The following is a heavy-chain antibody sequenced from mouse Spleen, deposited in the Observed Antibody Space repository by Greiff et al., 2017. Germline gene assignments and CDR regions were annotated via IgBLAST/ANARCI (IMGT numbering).Heavy chain of an antibody. CDR3: ARHGTGSHFDY. Sequence: EVQLVESGGGLVKPGGSLKLSCAASGFTFSSYAMSWVRQTPEKRLEWVATISSGGSYTYYPDSVKGRFTISRDNAKNTLYLQMSSLRSEDTAMYYCARHGTGSHFDYWGQGTTLTVSS. CDR2: ISSGGSYT. J-gene: IGHJ2*01. CDR1: GFTFSSYA. V-gene: IGHV5-9-3*01. D-gene: IGHD4-1*01.